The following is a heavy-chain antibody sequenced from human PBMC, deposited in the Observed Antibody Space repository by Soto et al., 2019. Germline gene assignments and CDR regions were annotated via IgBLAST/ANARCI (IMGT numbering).Heavy chain of an antibody. V-gene: IGHV4-59*08. Sequence: QVQLQESGPGLVKPSETLSLTCTISGGPMTNYYCSWFRQPRGQGLEWIGYMGYNGFTRYNPSLRSRVSISPDTAKNQFSLNLSSVTAADAALYYCARQGFGELHGLVDVWGQGITVTVSS. CDR1: GGPMTNYY. CDR3: ARQGFGELHGLVDV. CDR2: MGYNGFT. D-gene: IGHD3-10*01. J-gene: IGHJ6*02.